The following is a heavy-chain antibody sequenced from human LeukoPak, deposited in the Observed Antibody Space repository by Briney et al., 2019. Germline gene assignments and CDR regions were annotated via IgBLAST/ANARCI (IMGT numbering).Heavy chain of an antibody. CDR1: GYTFTSYG. CDR3: ARDHSGTQRLVMVPRTNWFDP. J-gene: IGHJ5*02. CDR2: ISAYNGNT. V-gene: IGHV1-18*01. D-gene: IGHD6-19*01. Sequence: ASVKVSCKASGYTFTSYGISWVRQAPGQGLEWMGWISAYNGNTNYAQKLQGRVTMTTDTSTSTAYMELRSLRSDDTAVYYCARDHSGTQRLVMVPRTNWFDPWGQGTLVTVSS.